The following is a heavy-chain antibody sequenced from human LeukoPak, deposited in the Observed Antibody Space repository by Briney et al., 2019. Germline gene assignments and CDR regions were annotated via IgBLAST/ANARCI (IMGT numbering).Heavy chain of an antibody. CDR1: GGSISSHY. CDR3: ARGVLRFLELDY. D-gene: IGHD3-3*01. CDR2: IYYSGST. V-gene: IGHV4-59*11. J-gene: IGHJ4*02. Sequence: SETLSLTCTVSGGSISSHYWSWIRQPPGKGLEWIGYIYYSGSTNYNPSLKSRVTISVDTSKNQFSLKLSSVTAADTAVYYCARGVLRFLELDYWGQGTLVTVSS.